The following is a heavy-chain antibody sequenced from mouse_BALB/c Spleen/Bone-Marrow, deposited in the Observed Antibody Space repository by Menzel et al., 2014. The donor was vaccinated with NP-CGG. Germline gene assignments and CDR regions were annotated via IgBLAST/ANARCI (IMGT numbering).Heavy chain of an antibody. CDR3: ARHAYYDQTEVSFVY. CDR1: GFTFSNYG. J-gene: IGHJ3*01. D-gene: IGHD2-4*01. V-gene: IGHV5-9-2*01. Sequence: DVKLVESGGGLVKSGGSLKLSCAASGFTFSNYGMSWVRQTPEKRLERVATISGGGGYTFYSDSVKGRFTISRDNAKNNLYLQLSSLRSEDTAVYYCARHAYYDQTEVSFVYWGQGTLVTVSA. CDR2: ISGGGGYT.